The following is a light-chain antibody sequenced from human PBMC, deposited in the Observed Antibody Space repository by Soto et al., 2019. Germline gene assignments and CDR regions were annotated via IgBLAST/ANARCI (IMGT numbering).Light chain of an antibody. Sequence: IQMTQSPSSLSASVGDRVTITCRASQSISSYLNWYQQKPGKAPKLLIYAASSLQSGVPSRFSGSGSGTDFTLTISSLQSDDFAVYYCQHYNNWPWTVGQGPKVDIK. CDR3: QHYNNWPWT. V-gene: IGKV1-39*01. J-gene: IGKJ1*01. CDR2: AAS. CDR1: QSISSY.